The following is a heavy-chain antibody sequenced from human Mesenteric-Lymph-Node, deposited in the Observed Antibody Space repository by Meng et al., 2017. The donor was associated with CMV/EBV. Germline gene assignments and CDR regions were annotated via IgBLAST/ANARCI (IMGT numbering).Heavy chain of an antibody. CDR1: GGSISSSNW. CDR2: IYHSGST. Sequence: CAVSGGSISSSNWGRGVRQPPGKGLEWMGEIYHSGSTNYNPSLKSRVTISVDKSKNQFSLKLSSVTAADTAVYYCARDSGIAAAIDYWGQGTLVTVSS. J-gene: IGHJ4*02. CDR3: ARDSGIAAAIDY. V-gene: IGHV4-4*02. D-gene: IGHD6-13*01.